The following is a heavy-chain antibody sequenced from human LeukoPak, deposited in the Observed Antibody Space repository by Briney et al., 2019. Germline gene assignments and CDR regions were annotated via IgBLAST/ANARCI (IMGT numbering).Heavy chain of an antibody. Sequence: PGGSLRLSCAASGFTFSSYAMSWVRQAPGKGLEWVSAISGSGGSTYYADSVKGRFTISRDNSKNTLYLQMNSLRAEDTAVYYCAKAALFWSATRYYFDYWGQGTLVTVSS. CDR1: GFTFSSYA. D-gene: IGHD3-3*01. V-gene: IGHV3-23*01. CDR2: ISGSGGST. CDR3: AKAALFWSATRYYFDY. J-gene: IGHJ4*02.